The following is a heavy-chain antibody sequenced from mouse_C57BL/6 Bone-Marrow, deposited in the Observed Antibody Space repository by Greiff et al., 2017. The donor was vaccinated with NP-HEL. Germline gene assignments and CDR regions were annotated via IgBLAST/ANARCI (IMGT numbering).Heavy chain of an antibody. Sequence: QVQLKESGAELVRPGASVTLSCKASGYTFTDYEMHWVKQTPVHGLEWIGAIDPETGGTAYNQKFKGKAILTADKSSSTAYMELRSLTSEDSAVYYCTRYGSSYGDWFAYWGQGTLVTVSA. CDR2: IDPETGGT. J-gene: IGHJ3*01. D-gene: IGHD1-1*01. V-gene: IGHV1-15*01. CDR1: GYTFTDYE. CDR3: TRYGSSYGDWFAY.